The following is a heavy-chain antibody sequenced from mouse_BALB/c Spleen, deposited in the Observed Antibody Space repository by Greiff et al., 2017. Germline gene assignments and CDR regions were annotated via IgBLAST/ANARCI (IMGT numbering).Heavy chain of an antibody. CDR3: ARSYHDYDFFAY. D-gene: IGHD2-4*01. V-gene: IGHV14-3*02. Sequence: EVKLLESGAELVKPGASVKLSCTASGFNIKDTYMHWVKQRPEQGLEWIGRIDPANGNTKYDPKFQGKATITADTSSNTAYLQLSSLTSEDTAVYYCARSYHDYDFFAYWGQGTLVTVSA. CDR1: GFNIKDTY. CDR2: IDPANGNT. J-gene: IGHJ3*01.